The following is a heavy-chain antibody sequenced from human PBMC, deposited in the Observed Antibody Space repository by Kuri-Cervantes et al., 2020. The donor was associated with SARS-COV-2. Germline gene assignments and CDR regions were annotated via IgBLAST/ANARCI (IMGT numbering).Heavy chain of an antibody. Sequence: ASVKVSCKASGGSFSNYAISWVRQAPGQGLEWMGGFDPEDDETIYAQKFQGRVTMTEDTSSDTAYMVLTSLRSEDTAIYYCATDPVDTTLVTLNRWGQGTLVTVSS. V-gene: IGHV1-24*01. CDR1: GGSFSNYA. CDR2: FDPEDDET. D-gene: IGHD5-18*01. CDR3: ATDPVDTTLVTLNR. J-gene: IGHJ5*02.